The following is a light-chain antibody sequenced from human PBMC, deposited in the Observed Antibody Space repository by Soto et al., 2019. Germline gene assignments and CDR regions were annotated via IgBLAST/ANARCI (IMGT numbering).Light chain of an antibody. J-gene: IGLJ2*01. CDR3: AAWDDSLNGVI. CDR2: SNN. Sequence: QSVLTQPPSASGTPGQRVTISCSGSSSNIGSNTVNWYQQLPGTAPKLLIYSNNQRPSGFPDRFSGSKSGTSASLAISGFQSEDENDYYCAAWDDSLNGVIFGGGTKLTVL. V-gene: IGLV1-44*01. CDR1: SSNIGSNT.